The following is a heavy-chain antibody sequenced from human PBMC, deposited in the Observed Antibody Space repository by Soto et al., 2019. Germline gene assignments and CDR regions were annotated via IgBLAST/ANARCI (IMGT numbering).Heavy chain of an antibody. V-gene: IGHV3-30*18. J-gene: IGHJ6*02. CDR1: GFTFSSYG. Sequence: GGCLRLSCAASGFTFSSYGMHWVRQAPGKGLEWVAVISYDGSNKYYADSVKGRFTISRDNSKNTLYLQMNSLRAEDTAVYYCAKDGSTVTSLYYYYGMDVWGQGTTVTVSS. CDR3: AKDGSTVTSLYYYYGMDV. D-gene: IGHD4-4*01. CDR2: ISYDGSNK.